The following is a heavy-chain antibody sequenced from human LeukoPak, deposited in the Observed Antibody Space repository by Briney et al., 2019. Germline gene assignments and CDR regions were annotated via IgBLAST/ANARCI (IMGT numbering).Heavy chain of an antibody. CDR2: ISDNGGST. CDR1: GFILRSHA. Sequence: GGSLRLSCSASGFILRSHAMHWVPQAPGKGLEYVSRISDNGGSTYYADSVKGRFTITRDNSKNTLYLQMSSLRAVDTAVYYCVKDNEAGGSPFDRWGQGTLVTVSS. D-gene: IGHD1-1*01. J-gene: IGHJ4*02. CDR3: VKDNEAGGSPFDR. V-gene: IGHV3-64D*06.